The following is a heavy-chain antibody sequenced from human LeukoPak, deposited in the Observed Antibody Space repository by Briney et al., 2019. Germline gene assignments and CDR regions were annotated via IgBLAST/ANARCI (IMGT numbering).Heavy chain of an antibody. D-gene: IGHD2-2*01. CDR3: AREGFQLPTTGGFDY. CDR1: GYTFTSYY. J-gene: IGHJ4*02. Sequence: ASVKVSCKASGYTFTSYYMHWVRQAPGQGLEWMGVINPSGGSTSYAQKFQGRVTMTRDTSTSTVYMELSSLRSEDTAVYYCAREGFQLPTTGGFDYWGQGTLVTVSS. V-gene: IGHV1-46*01. CDR2: INPSGGST.